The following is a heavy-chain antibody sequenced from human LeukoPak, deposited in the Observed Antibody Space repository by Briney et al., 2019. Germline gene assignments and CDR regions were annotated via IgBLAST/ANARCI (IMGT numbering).Heavy chain of an antibody. CDR1: GGSLSSYY. J-gene: IGHJ5*02. CDR3: ARDRGTYSSSSLAWFDP. Sequence: PSETLSLTCTVSGGSLSSYYWSWIRQPAGKGLEWIGRIYTSGSTNYNPSLKSRVTMSVDTSKNQFSLKLSSVTAADTAVYYCARDRGTYSSSSLAWFDPWGQGTLVTVSS. D-gene: IGHD6-6*01. CDR2: IYTSGST. V-gene: IGHV4-4*07.